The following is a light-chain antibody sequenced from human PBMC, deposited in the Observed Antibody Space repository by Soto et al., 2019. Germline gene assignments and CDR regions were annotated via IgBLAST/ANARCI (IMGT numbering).Light chain of an antibody. J-gene: IGLJ3*02. CDR1: SSNIGNNY. CDR2: DNN. Sequence: QSVLTQPPSVSAAPGQRVTISSSGSSSNIGNNYVSWYQQFPGTAPRLLIYDNNKRPSGIPDRFSGSKSDTSATLGITGLQTGDEADYYCGTWDSSLSAGRAVFGGGTKLTVL. V-gene: IGLV1-51*01. CDR3: GTWDSSLSAGRAV.